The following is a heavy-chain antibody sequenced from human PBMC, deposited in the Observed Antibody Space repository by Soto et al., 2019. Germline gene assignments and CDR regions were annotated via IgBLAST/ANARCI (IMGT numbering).Heavy chain of an antibody. CDR2: IYHSGST. Sequence: QVQLQESGPGLVKPSGTLSLTCAVSGGSISSSNWWSWVRQPPGKGLEWIGEIYHSGSTNYNPSLKSRVTISVDKSKTQFALKLTSVTAADTAVYYCARVSGSYYYGMDVWGQGTTVTVSS. V-gene: IGHV4-4*02. CDR3: ARVSGSYYYGMDV. J-gene: IGHJ6*02. CDR1: GGSISSSNW. D-gene: IGHD1-26*01.